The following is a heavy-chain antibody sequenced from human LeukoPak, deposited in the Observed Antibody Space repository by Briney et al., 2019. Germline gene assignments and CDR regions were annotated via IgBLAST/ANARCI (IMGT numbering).Heavy chain of an antibody. D-gene: IGHD6-13*01. CDR3: ARGRIAAAGRGWFDP. J-gene: IGHJ5*02. V-gene: IGHV4-39*07. Sequence: SETLSLTCTVSGGSISSSSYYWGWIRQPPGKGLEWIGEINHSGSTNYNPSLKSRVTISVDTSKNQFSLKLSSVTAADTAVYYCARGRIAAAGRGWFDPWGQGTLVTVSS. CDR2: INHSGST. CDR1: GGSISSSSYY.